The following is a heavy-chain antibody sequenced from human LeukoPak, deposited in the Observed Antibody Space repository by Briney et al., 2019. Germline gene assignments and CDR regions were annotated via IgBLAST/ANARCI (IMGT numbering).Heavy chain of an antibody. CDR2: ISGSGGST. Sequence: PGGSLRLSCAASGFTFSSYAMSWVRQAPGKGLERVSAISGSGGSTYYADSVKGRFTIPRDNSKNTLYLQMNSLRAEDTAVYYCAKVDAGIAVAGIDYWGQGTLVTVSS. V-gene: IGHV3-23*01. D-gene: IGHD6-19*01. CDR3: AKVDAGIAVAGIDY. CDR1: GFTFSSYA. J-gene: IGHJ4*02.